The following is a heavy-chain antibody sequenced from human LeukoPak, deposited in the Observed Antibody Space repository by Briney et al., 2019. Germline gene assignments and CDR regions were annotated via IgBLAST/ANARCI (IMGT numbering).Heavy chain of an antibody. J-gene: IGHJ6*03. D-gene: IGHD6-6*01. CDR1: GFTFSSYG. CDR3: AKDLVSQYYYYMDV. Sequence: GGSLRLSCAASGFTFSSYGMSWVRQAPGKGLEWVSAISGSGGSTYYADSVKGRFTISRDNSKNTLYLQMNSLRAEDTAVYYCAKDLVSQYYYYMDVWGKGTTVTVSS. V-gene: IGHV3-23*01. CDR2: ISGSGGST.